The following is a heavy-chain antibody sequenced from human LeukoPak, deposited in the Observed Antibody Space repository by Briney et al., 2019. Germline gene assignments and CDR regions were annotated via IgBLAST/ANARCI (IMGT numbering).Heavy chain of an antibody. Sequence: ASVKVSCRASGYTFTTYDINWVRQATGEGLEWMGWMNPDTGNSGFAQKFQGRVSMTRDTSLSTAFMELNNLSSDDTAVYYCARVLRDTTWYDNWGQGTLVTVSS. CDR1: GYTFTTYD. D-gene: IGHD4-17*01. V-gene: IGHV1-8*01. J-gene: IGHJ5*02. CDR2: MNPDTGNS. CDR3: ARVLRDTTWYDN.